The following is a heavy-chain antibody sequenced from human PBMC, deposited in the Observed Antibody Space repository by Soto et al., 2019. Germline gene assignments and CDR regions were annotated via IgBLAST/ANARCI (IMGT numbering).Heavy chain of an antibody. CDR3: ARGRYSGYDRYYFDY. V-gene: IGHV4-38-2*01. Sequence: PSETLSLTCAVSGYSLSRDYFWGWIRQPPGKGLEWIGSIHHSGSTYYNSSLKSRLTMSVDTSENRFSLHLSSVTAADTAVYYCARGRYSGYDRYYFDYWGQGTLVTVSS. D-gene: IGHD5-12*01. CDR1: GYSLSRDYF. CDR2: IHHSGST. J-gene: IGHJ4*02.